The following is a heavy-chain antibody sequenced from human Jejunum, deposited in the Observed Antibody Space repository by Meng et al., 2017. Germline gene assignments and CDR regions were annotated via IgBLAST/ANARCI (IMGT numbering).Heavy chain of an antibody. CDR3: ARDHMGSLDY. V-gene: IGHV4-61*08. CDR1: GGSVSRAGYQ. CDR2: AST. J-gene: IGHJ4*02. D-gene: IGHD1-26*01. Sequence: QLQASVPRLVRPSRPRYLICTFSGGSVSRAGYQWGWIRQPPGKGLEWIGYASTNYNPSLKSRVTISLDTSRNQFSLSLSSVTAADTAVYYCARDHMGSLDYWGQGILVTVSS.